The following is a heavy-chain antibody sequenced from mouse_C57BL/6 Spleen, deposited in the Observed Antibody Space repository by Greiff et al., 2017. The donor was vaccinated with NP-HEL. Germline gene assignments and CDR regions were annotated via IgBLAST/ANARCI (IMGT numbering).Heavy chain of an antibody. V-gene: IGHV1-82*01. CDR3: ARSYGSLWYFAD. Sequence: QVQLKESGPELVKPGASVKISCKASGYAFSSYWMNWVKQRPGKGLEWIGRIYTGDGDTNYNGKFKGKATLTADKSSSTAYMQLSSLTSEDSEVYFCARSYGSLWYFADWGTGTTVTVSS. CDR1: GYAFSSYW. CDR2: IYTGDGDT. J-gene: IGHJ1*03. D-gene: IGHD1-1*02.